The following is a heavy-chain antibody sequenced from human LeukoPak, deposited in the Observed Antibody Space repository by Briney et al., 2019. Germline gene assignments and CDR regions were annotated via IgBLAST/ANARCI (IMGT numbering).Heavy chain of an antibody. CDR3: AKEVGITGTSDY. D-gene: IGHD1-20*01. J-gene: IGHJ4*02. CDR2: ISGDGGST. Sequence: PGGSLRLSCAASGFTFDDYAMHWVRQAPGKGLEWVSLISGDGGSTYYADSVKGRFTISRDNSKTSLYLQMNSLRTEDTALYYCAKEVGITGTSDYWGQGTLVTVSS. V-gene: IGHV3-43*02. CDR1: GFTFDDYA.